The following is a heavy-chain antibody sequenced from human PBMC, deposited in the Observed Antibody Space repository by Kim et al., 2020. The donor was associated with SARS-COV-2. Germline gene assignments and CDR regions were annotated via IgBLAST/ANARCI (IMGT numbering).Heavy chain of an antibody. CDR2: IYYSGST. D-gene: IGHD2-2*01. CDR3: ARLRTSAVSSFVGYYYYGMDV. Sequence: SETLSLTCTVSGGSISSSSYYWGWIRQPPGKGLEWIGSIYYSGSTYYNPSLKSRVTISVDTSKNQFSLKLSSVTAADTAVYYCARLRTSAVSSFVGYYYYGMDVWGQGTTVTVSS. J-gene: IGHJ6*02. CDR1: GGSISSSSYY. V-gene: IGHV4-39*01.